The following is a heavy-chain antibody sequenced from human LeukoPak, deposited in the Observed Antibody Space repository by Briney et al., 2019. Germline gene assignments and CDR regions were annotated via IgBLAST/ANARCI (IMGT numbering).Heavy chain of an antibody. CDR3: AKDPGGSYLDY. D-gene: IGHD1-26*01. V-gene: IGHV3-30*04. J-gene: IGHJ4*02. Sequence: GGSLRLSCAASGFTFSSYAMHWVRQAPGKGLEWVAVISYDGSNKYYADSVKGRFTISRDNSKNTLYLQMNSLRAEDTAVYYCAKDPGGSYLDYWGQGTLVTVSS. CDR2: ISYDGSNK. CDR1: GFTFSSYA.